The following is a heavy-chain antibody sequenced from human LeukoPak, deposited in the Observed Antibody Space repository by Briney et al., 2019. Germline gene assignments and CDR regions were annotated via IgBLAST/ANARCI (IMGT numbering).Heavy chain of an antibody. Sequence: GGSLRLSCTASGFNLRSYGMSWVRQAPGKGLEWVGFIRSKAYGGTTEYAASVKGRFTISRDDSKSIAYLQMNSLKTEDTAVYYCTDGSGTSHYWGQGTLVTVSS. D-gene: IGHD3-22*01. V-gene: IGHV3-49*04. CDR2: IRSKAYGGTT. CDR3: TDGSGTSHY. CDR1: GFNLRSYG. J-gene: IGHJ4*02.